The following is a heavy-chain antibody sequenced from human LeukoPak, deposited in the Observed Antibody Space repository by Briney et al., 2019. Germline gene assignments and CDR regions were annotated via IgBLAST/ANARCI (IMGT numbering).Heavy chain of an antibody. CDR2: IYPGDSDT. V-gene: IGHV5-51*01. J-gene: IGHJ4*02. CDR3: ARRGGAKEFDY. D-gene: IGHD3-16*01. CDR1: GYSFATFW. Sequence: GASLKISSKGSGYSFATFWFGWVRQMPGKGLEGLGIIYPGDSDTRYNPSFQGQVTISTDKSNSPASLQWSSLKASDTAMYYCARRGGAKEFDYWGQGTLVTVS.